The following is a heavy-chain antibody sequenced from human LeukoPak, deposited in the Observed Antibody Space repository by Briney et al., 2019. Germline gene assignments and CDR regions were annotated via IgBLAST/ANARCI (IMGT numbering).Heavy chain of an antibody. CDR2: IYHSGST. Sequence: SETLSLTCSVSGYSISSDYYWGWIRQPPGQGLKWIGTIYHSGSTYYNPSLKSRVTISIDMSKNQSSLKLSSVTAADTAVYYCAKERRVATIGASDVWGQGTMVTVSS. J-gene: IGHJ3*01. D-gene: IGHD5-12*01. V-gene: IGHV4-38-2*02. CDR3: AKERRVATIGASDV. CDR1: GYSISSDYY.